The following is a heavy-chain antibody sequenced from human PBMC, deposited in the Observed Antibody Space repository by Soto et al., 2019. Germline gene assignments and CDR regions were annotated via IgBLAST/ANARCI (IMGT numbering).Heavy chain of an antibody. D-gene: IGHD6-13*01. V-gene: IGHV4-39*01. CDR3: ARHDLYSSSGRVPYGMDV. Sequence: PSETLSLTCTVSGGSISSSSYYLGWIRQPPGKGLEWIGSIYYSGSTYYNPSLKSRVTISVDTSKNQFSLNLSSVTAEDTAVYYCARHDLYSSSGRVPYGMDVWGQGTTVTVSS. CDR2: IYYSGST. J-gene: IGHJ6*02. CDR1: GGSISSSSYY.